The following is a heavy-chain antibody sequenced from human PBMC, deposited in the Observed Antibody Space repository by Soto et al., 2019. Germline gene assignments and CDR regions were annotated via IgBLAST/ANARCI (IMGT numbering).Heavy chain of an antibody. V-gene: IGHV3-21*01. J-gene: IGHJ6*02. CDR2: ISSSSSYI. CDR3: ARDQVVPAALPHYYYYGMDV. D-gene: IGHD2-2*01. Sequence: PGGSLRLSCAASGFTFSSYSMNWVRQAPGKGLEWVSSISSSSSYIYYADSVKGRFTISRDNAKNSLYLQMNSLRAEDTAVYYCARDQVVPAALPHYYYYGMDVWGQGTTVTVSS. CDR1: GFTFSSYS.